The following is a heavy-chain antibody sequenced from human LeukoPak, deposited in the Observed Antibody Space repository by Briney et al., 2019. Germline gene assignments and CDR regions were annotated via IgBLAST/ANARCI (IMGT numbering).Heavy chain of an antibody. J-gene: IGHJ4*02. D-gene: IGHD1-26*01. CDR1: GFNFRSYW. CDR3: ARGSDWERGSYDY. CDR2: IKEDGSKK. V-gene: IGHV3-7*05. Sequence: TGGSLRLSCAASGFNFRSYWMKWVRQAPGKGLEWVANIKEDGSKKYYVDSVKGRFTISRDNAENSLYLQMNSLRVEDTAVYYCARGSDWERGSYDYWGQGTLVTVSS.